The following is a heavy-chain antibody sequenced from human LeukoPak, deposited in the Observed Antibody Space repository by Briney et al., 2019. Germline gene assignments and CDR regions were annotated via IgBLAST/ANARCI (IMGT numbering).Heavy chain of an antibody. V-gene: IGHV3-74*01. J-gene: IGHJ6*02. CDR1: GFTFNNYW. CDR2: INNDGSSA. CDR3: ARRGTGHGMDV. D-gene: IGHD1-1*01. Sequence: GGSLRLSCAASGFTFNNYWIHWVRQVPGKGLVWVSRINNDGSSASYVDSVKGRFTISRDNAKNTLFLQMNSLRAEDTAVYYCARRGTGHGMDVWGQGPRSPSP.